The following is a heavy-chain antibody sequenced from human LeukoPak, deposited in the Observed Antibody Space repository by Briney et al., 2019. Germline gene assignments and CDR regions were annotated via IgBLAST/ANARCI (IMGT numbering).Heavy chain of an antibody. CDR1: GGSFSGYY. D-gene: IGHD3-22*01. Sequence: PSETLSLTCAVYGGSFSGYYWSWIRQPPGKWLEWIGEINHSGSTNYNPSLKSRVTISVDTSKSQFSLKLNSMTAADTAVYYCARGAQTYYDKAPVDYWGQGTLVTVSS. CDR2: INHSGST. V-gene: IGHV4-34*01. J-gene: IGHJ4*02. CDR3: ARGAQTYYDKAPVDY.